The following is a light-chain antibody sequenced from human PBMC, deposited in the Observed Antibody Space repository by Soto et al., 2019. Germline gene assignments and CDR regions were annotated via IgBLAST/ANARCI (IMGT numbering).Light chain of an antibody. CDR1: QSVSSY. CDR3: QQRSNWPLT. V-gene: IGKV3-11*01. CDR2: DAS. Sequence: EIVLTQSPATLSLSPGERATFSCRASQSVSSYLAWYQQKPGQAPRLLIYDASNRATGIPARFSGSGSGTDFTLTISSLEPEDFALYYCQQRSNWPLTFGGGTKMEIK. J-gene: IGKJ4*01.